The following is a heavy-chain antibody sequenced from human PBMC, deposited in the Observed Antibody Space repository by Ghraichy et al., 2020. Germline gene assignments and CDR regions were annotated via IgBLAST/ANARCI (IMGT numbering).Heavy chain of an antibody. CDR1: GGSISSSSYY. J-gene: IGHJ4*02. CDR2: IYYSGST. Sequence: SQTLSLTCTVSGGSISSSSYYWGWIRQPPGKGLEWIGSIYYSGSTYYNPSLKSRVTISVDTSKNQFSLKLSSVTAADTAVYYCACTGEPIDYWGQGTLVTVSS. D-gene: IGHD7-27*01. V-gene: IGHV4-39*01. CDR3: ACTGEPIDY.